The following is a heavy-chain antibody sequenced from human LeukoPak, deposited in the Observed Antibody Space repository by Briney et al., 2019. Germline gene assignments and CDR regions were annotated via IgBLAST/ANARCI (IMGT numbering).Heavy chain of an antibody. D-gene: IGHD3/OR15-3a*01. CDR1: GGSIRSYF. J-gene: IGHJ4*02. Sequence: KPSETLSLTCTVSGGSIRSYFWSWIRQPPGKGLEWIGYVYYSGSTNYNPSLKSRVTISVDTSKKQFSLKLSPVTAADTAVYYGAGSPDGTSHFDYWGQETLVTVS. CDR3: AGSPDGTSHFDY. V-gene: IGHV4-59*08. CDR2: VYYSGST.